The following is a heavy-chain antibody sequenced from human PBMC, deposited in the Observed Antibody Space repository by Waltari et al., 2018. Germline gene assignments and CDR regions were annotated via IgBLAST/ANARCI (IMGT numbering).Heavy chain of an antibody. CDR1: RGSIRSHY. CDR3: ARDRVVPADEPDYYGLDV. CDR2: IYYNGAT. Sequence: QVQLQESGPGQVKPSETLSLTCDVSRGSIRSHYWSWIRRPPGKGQEWIGYIYYNGATSYNPSLMSRVTISVDTAKNQFSLKLTSVTAADTAVYYCARDRVVPADEPDYYGLDVWGQGTTVTVSS. D-gene: IGHD2-2*01. J-gene: IGHJ6*02. V-gene: IGHV4-59*11.